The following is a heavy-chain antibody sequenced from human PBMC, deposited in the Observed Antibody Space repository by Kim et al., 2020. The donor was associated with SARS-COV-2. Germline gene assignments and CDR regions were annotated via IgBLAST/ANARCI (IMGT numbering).Heavy chain of an antibody. D-gene: IGHD6-13*01. Sequence: SETLSLTCAVYGGSFSGYYWSWIRQPPGKGLELIWEINHNGSTNYNPSLKSRVTISVDTSKNQFSLKLSSVTAADTAVYYCVRGPAAAGTGYFDYWGQGTLVTVSS. CDR2: INHNGST. V-gene: IGHV4-34*01. J-gene: IGHJ4*02. CDR3: VRGPAAAGTGYFDY. CDR1: GGSFSGYY.